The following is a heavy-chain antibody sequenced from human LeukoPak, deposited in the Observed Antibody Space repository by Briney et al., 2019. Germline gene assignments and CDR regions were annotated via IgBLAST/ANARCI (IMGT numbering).Heavy chain of an antibody. D-gene: IGHD2-15*01. CDR2: ISSGGDRI. V-gene: IGHV3-48*03. CDR1: GLTFSDSD. Sequence: GGSLRLSCAASGLTFSDSDIHWVRQAPGKGLEWVSYISSGGDRIDYADSLKGRFTSSRDNAKNSLYLQMNSLRAEDTAVYYCARAVYSGGMRGAFDIWGQGTLVTVSS. J-gene: IGHJ3*02. CDR3: ARAVYSGGMRGAFDI.